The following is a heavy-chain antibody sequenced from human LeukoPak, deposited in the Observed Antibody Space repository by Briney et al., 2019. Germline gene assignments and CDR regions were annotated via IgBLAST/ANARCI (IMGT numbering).Heavy chain of an antibody. CDR1: GYTFSSYW. J-gene: IGHJ6*03. Sequence: PGGSLRLSCAASGYTFSSYWMSWVRQAPGKGLEWVANIKQDGSEKYYVDSVKGRFTISRDNAKNSLYLQMNSLRAEDTAVYYCARAPYTIFGAMDVWGKGTTVTVSS. CDR3: ARAPYTIFGAMDV. CDR2: IKQDGSEK. D-gene: IGHD3-3*01. V-gene: IGHV3-7*01.